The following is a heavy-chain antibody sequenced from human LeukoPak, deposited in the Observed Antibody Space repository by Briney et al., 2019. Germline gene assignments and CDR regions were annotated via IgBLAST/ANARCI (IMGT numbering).Heavy chain of an antibody. J-gene: IGHJ3*02. Sequence: SETLSLTCTVSGGSISSYYWSWIRRPPGKGLEWIGYIYYSGSTNYNPSLKSRVTISVDTSKNQFSLKLSSVTAADTAVYYCARDSHSGWYAAAFDIWGQGTMVTVSS. CDR1: GGSISSYY. CDR2: IYYSGST. D-gene: IGHD6-19*01. V-gene: IGHV4-59*01. CDR3: ARDSHSGWYAAAFDI.